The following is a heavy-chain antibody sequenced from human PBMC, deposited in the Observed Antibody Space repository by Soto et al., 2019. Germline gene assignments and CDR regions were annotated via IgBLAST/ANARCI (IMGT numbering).Heavy chain of an antibody. D-gene: IGHD2-15*01. CDR1: GYTFTSYW. CDR3: ARAGYCSGGSCYSDYYYGLDF. CDR2: IYPGDSDT. Sequence: GGSLKISCNCSGYTFTSYWIGLVLQTPGKGLEWMGIIYPGDSDTIYSPSFQGQATISVDKSISTAYLQWSSLKASDTAMYFCARAGYCSGGSCYSDYYYGLDFWGQGTTVTVSS. V-gene: IGHV5-51*01. J-gene: IGHJ6*02.